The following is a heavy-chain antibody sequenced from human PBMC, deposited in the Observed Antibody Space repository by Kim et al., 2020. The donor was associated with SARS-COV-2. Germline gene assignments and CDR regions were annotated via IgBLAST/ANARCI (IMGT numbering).Heavy chain of an antibody. CDR2: LNPNGGGT. V-gene: IGHV1-2*06. CDR1: GYIFTVYY. D-gene: IGHD2-15*01. CDR3: ATGGTKPQSATSS. Sequence: ASVKVSCKASGYIFTVYYIHWVRLAPGQGLEWMGRLNPNGGGTNYAQQFQGRVTMTRDTSISTAYMELTGLRTDDTAVYYCATGGTKPQSATSSWGQGTL. J-gene: IGHJ5*02.